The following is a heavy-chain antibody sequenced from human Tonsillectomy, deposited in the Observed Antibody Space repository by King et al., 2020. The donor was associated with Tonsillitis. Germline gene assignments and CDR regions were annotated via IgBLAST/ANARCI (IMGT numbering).Heavy chain of an antibody. CDR2: INPNSGGT. V-gene: IGHV1-2*02. Sequence: QLVQSGAEVKKPGASVKVSCKASGYTFTGYYIHWVRQAPGQGLEWMGWINPNSGGTNYAQKFQGRVTMTRDTSISTAYMELSRLRADDTAVYYCARDWGRYYYGMDVWGQGTTVTVSS. J-gene: IGHJ6*02. D-gene: IGHD3-16*01. CDR1: GYTFTGYY. CDR3: ARDWGRYYYGMDV.